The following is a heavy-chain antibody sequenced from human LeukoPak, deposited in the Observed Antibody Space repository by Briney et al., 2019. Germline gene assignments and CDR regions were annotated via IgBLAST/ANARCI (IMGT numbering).Heavy chain of an antibody. CDR1: GYTFTSYD. Sequence: ASVKVSCKASGYTFTSYDINWVRQATGQGLEWMGWMNPNSGNTGYAQKFQGRATITRNTSISTAYMELSSLRSEGTAVYYCARGSYSSSWFLDYWGQGTLVTVSS. CDR3: ARGSYSSSWFLDY. CDR2: MNPNSGNT. J-gene: IGHJ4*02. D-gene: IGHD6-13*01. V-gene: IGHV1-8*03.